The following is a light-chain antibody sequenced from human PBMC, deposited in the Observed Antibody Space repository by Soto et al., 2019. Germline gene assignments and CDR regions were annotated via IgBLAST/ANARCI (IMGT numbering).Light chain of an antibody. J-gene: IGLJ1*01. Sequence: QSALTQPASVSGSPGQSITISCTGTSSDVGGYDYVSWYQHHPGKAPKLMIYEVSNRPSGVSNRFSGSKSGNTASLTISGLQAEDEADYYCSSYTSGSTRYVFGTATKLTVL. CDR1: SSDVGGYDY. CDR2: EVS. V-gene: IGLV2-14*01. CDR3: SSYTSGSTRYV.